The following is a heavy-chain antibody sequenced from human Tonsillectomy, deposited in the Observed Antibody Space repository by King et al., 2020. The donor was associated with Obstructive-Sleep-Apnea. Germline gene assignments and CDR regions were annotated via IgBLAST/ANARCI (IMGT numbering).Heavy chain of an antibody. J-gene: IGHJ4*02. D-gene: IGHD6-13*01. CDR3: AKGSTNWYFLVDY. V-gene: IGHV3-23*04. CDR1: GFTFSSYA. CDR2: ISASI. Sequence: VQLVASGGGLVQPGGSLRLSCAASGFTFSSYAMSWVRQAPGKGLEWVSAISASIDYADSVRGRFTISRDNSKNTLFLQMNSLRAEDTAVYYCAKGSTNWYFLVDYWGQGTLVTVSS.